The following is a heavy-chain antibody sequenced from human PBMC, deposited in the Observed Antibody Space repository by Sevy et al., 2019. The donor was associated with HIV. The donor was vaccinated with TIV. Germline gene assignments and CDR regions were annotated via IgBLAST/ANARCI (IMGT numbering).Heavy chain of an antibody. Sequence: SETLYLTCTVSGGSISSYYWSWIRHPPGKGLEWIGYIYYSGSTNYNPSLKSRVTISVDTSKNQFSLKLSSVTAADTAVYYCARVRMITFGGVIVPNWFDPWGQGTLVTVSS. CDR3: ARVRMITFGGVIVPNWFDP. J-gene: IGHJ5*02. D-gene: IGHD3-16*02. CDR2: IYYSGST. V-gene: IGHV4-59*01. CDR1: GGSISSYY.